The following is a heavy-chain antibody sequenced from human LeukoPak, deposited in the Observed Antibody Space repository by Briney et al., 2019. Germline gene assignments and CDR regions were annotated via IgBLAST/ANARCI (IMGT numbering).Heavy chain of an antibody. CDR2: ISYDGSNK. J-gene: IGHJ4*02. V-gene: IGHV3-30-3*01. CDR1: GFTFSSYA. D-gene: IGHD3-10*01. Sequence: PGRSLRLSCAASGFTFSSYAMHWVRQAPGKGLEWVAVISYDGSNKYYADSVKGRFTISRDNSKNTLYLQMNSLRAEDTAVYYCARDRDNYYGSGSYRLDYWGQGTLVTVSS. CDR3: ARDRDNYYGSGSYRLDY.